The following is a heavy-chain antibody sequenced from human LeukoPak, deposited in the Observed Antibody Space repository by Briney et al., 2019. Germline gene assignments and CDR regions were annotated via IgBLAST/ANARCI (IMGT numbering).Heavy chain of an antibody. V-gene: IGHV3-30*02. CDR1: GFTFSSYG. CDR2: IRYDGSNK. CDR3: AKDYYDFWSGYYPDY. J-gene: IGHJ4*02. Sequence: GGSLRLSCAASGFTFSSYGMHWVRQAPGKGLEWVAFIRYDGSNKYYADSVKGRFTISRDNSKNTLYLQTNSLRAEDTAVYYCAKDYYDFWSGYYPDYWGQGTLVTVSS. D-gene: IGHD3-3*01.